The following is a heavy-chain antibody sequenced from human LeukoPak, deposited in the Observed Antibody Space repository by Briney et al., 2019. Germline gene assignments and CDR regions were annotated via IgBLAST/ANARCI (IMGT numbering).Heavy chain of an antibody. CDR2: ISAYNGNT. V-gene: IGHV1-18*01. J-gene: IGHJ4*02. CDR1: GYTFTSYG. D-gene: IGHD2-15*01. CDR3: ARAAGYCSGGSCFHHFDY. Sequence: ASVKVSCKASGYTFTSYGISWVRQAPGQGLEWMGWISAYNGNTDYAQKLQGRVTMTTDTSTSTAYMELRSLRSDDTAVYYCARAAGYCSGGSCFHHFDYWGQGTLVTVSS.